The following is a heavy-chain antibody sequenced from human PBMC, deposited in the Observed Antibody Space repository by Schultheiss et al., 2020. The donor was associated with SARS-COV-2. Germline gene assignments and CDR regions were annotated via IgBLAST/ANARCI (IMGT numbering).Heavy chain of an antibody. V-gene: IGHV3-23*01. J-gene: IGHJ4*02. CDR2: ISGSGGST. D-gene: IGHD1-26*01. CDR1: GFTFSSYA. CDR3: ARDRGATPLFGY. Sequence: GGSLRLSCAASGFTFSSYAMSWVRQAPGKGLEWVSAISGSGGSTHYADSVKGRFTISRDNAKNSLYLQMNSLRAEDTAVYYCARDRGATPLFGYWGQGTLVTVSS.